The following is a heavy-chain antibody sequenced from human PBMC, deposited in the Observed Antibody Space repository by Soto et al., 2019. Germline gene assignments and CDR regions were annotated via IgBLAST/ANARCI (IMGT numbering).Heavy chain of an antibody. D-gene: IGHD6-19*01. Sequence: GGSLRLSCAASGFTFSSYAMSWVRQAPGKGLEWVSAISGSGGSTYYADSVKGRFTISRDNSKNTLYLQMNSLKAEDTAVYHCAKSASSGWQHIWGQGTLVTVSS. CDR1: GFTFSSYA. CDR3: AKSASSGWQHI. V-gene: IGHV3-23*01. CDR2: ISGSGGST. J-gene: IGHJ4*02.